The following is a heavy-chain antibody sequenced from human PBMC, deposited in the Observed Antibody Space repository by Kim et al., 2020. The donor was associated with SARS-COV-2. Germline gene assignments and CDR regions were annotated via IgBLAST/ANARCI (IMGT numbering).Heavy chain of an antibody. CDR3: ARGIVVVPAVAFDY. J-gene: IGHJ4*02. CDR1: GGSISSYY. Sequence: SETLSLTCTVSGGSISSYYWSWIRQPPGKGLEWIGYIYYSGSTNYNPSLKSRVTISVDTSKNQFSLKLSSVTAADTAVYYCARGIVVVPAVAFDYWGQGTLVTVSS. D-gene: IGHD2-2*01. V-gene: IGHV4-59*01. CDR2: IYYSGST.